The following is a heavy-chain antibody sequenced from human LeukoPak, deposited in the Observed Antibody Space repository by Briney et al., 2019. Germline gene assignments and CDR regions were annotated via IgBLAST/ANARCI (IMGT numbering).Heavy chain of an antibody. J-gene: IGHJ3*02. CDR1: GYTLTELS. CDR2: FDPEDGET. Sequence: ASVTVSCKVSGYTLTELSMHWVRQAPGKALDWMGIFDPEDGETIYAQKFQGRVTRTEDTSTDTAYMALSSLRSEDTAVYYCATAEEFLWFGEFHAFDIWGQGTMVTVSS. V-gene: IGHV1-24*01. CDR3: ATAEEFLWFGEFHAFDI. D-gene: IGHD3-10*01.